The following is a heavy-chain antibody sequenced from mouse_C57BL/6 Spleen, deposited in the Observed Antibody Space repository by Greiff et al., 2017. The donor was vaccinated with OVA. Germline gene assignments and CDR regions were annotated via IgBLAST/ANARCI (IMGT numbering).Heavy chain of an antibody. CDR1: GYTFTDYY. CDR2: INPNNGGT. J-gene: IGHJ2*01. D-gene: IGHD1-1*01. Sequence: VQLQQSGPELVKPGASVKISCKASGYTFTDYYMNWVKQSHGKSLEWIGDINPNNGGTSYNQKFKGKATLTVDKSSSTAYMELRSLTSEDSAVYYCARKEGITTVVATNYFDYWGQGTTLTVSS. CDR3: ARKEGITTVVATNYFDY. V-gene: IGHV1-26*01.